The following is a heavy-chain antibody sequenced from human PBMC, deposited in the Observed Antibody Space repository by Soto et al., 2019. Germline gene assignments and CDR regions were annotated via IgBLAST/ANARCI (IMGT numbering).Heavy chain of an antibody. CDR1: GFIFSDYA. Sequence: EVHLLESGGGLVQPGESLRLSCAASGFIFSDYAMTWVRQAPGKGLEWVSGISGSGESIYYADSVEGRFTISRDNSKNTLYLQMNSLRGEDTAVYYCARDRHGSDRYTYYFYTLAVWGQGTTVTVSS. CDR2: ISGSGESI. J-gene: IGHJ6*02. D-gene: IGHD1-1*01. V-gene: IGHV3-23*01. CDR3: ARDRHGSDRYTYYFYTLAV.